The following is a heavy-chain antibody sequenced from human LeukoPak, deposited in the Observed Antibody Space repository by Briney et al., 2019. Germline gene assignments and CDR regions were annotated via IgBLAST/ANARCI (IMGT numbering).Heavy chain of an antibody. CDR1: GGSIINYY. Sequence: PWETLSLTCTVSGGSIINYYWSWIRQPPGKGLEWIGYIYFSGRSNYNPSLRGRVTISGDTSQNQFSLMLSSMTAADTAVYYCARHDGSSWFYWGQGTLVTVSP. J-gene: IGHJ4*02. CDR2: IYFSGRS. D-gene: IGHD6-13*01. CDR3: ARHDGSSWFY. V-gene: IGHV4-59*08.